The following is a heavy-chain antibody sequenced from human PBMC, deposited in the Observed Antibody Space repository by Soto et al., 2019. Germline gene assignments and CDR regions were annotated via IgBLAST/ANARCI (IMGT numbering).Heavy chain of an antibody. CDR2: IIPIFGTA. Sequence: QVQLVQSGAEVKKPGSSVKVSCKASGGTFSSYAISWVRQAPGQGLEWMGGIIPIFGTANYAQKFQGRVTSTADESTSTAYMELSSLRSEDTAVYYCARDGSIAARPGGFDWYFDLWGRGTLVTVSS. CDR1: GGTFSSYA. D-gene: IGHD6-6*01. V-gene: IGHV1-69*01. CDR3: ARDGSIAARPGGFDWYFDL. J-gene: IGHJ2*01.